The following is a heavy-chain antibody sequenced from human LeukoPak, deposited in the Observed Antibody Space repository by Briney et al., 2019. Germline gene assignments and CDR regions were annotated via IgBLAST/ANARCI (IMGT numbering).Heavy chain of an antibody. CDR1: GFSFSSHD. CDR2: ISGSGGST. J-gene: IGHJ4*02. D-gene: IGHD3-10*01. Sequence: GGSLRLSCATSGFSFSSHDMNWVRQAPGKGLEWVSAISGSGGSTYYADSVKGRFTISRDNSKNTLYLQMNSLRAEDTAVYYCAKTVRGIDYWGQGTLVTVSS. CDR3: AKTVRGIDY. V-gene: IGHV3-23*01.